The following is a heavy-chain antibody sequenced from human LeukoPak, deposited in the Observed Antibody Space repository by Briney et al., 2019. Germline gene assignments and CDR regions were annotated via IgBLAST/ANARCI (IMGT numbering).Heavy chain of an antibody. Sequence: ASVKVSCKASGYTFTSYGISWVRQASGQGLEWMGWISAYNGNTNYAQKLQGRVTMTTDTSTSTAYMELRSLRSDDTAVYYCARDGESGSRYYYYYYYMDVWGKGTTVTVSS. CDR2: ISAYNGNT. CDR1: GYTFTSYG. V-gene: IGHV1-18*01. CDR3: ARDGESGSRYYYYYYYMDV. J-gene: IGHJ6*03. D-gene: IGHD1-26*01.